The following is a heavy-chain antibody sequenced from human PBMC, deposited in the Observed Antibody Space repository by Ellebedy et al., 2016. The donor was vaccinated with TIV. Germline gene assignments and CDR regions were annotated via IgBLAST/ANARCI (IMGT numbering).Heavy chain of an antibody. CDR1: GFTFSTYS. J-gene: IGHJ6*03. D-gene: IGHD4-11*01. V-gene: IGHV3-21*06. CDR2: ISGSGASI. Sequence: PGGSLRLSCAASGFTFSTYSMNWVRQTPGKGLEWVSSISGSGASIYYGDSLKGRFTISRDNAENSLYLQVNSLRAEDTAVYYCARTTGEHDRYYYYMDVWGKGTTVTVSS. CDR3: ARTTGEHDRYYYYMDV.